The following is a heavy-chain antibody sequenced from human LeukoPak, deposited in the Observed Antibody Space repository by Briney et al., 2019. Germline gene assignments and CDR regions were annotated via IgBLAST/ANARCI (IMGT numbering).Heavy chain of an antibody. Sequence: SETLSLTCTVSGDSISSSGYYWGWIRQPPGKGLEWIGSIYDSGSTYYNPSLKSRLTISVDTSKNQFSLKLSSVTAADTAVYYCARGLYYYDSSGYYAAFDIWGQGTMVTVSS. D-gene: IGHD3-22*01. CDR1: GDSISSSGYY. V-gene: IGHV4-39*01. CDR2: IYDSGST. CDR3: ARGLYYYDSSGYYAAFDI. J-gene: IGHJ3*02.